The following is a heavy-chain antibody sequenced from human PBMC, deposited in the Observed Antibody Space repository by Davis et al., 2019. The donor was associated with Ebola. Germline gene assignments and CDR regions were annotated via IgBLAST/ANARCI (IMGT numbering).Heavy chain of an antibody. CDR3: ARPSYDYVWGSLGWFDP. V-gene: IGHV4-34*01. J-gene: IGHJ5*02. CDR2: INHSGST. CDR1: GGSFSSYY. Sequence: PSETLSLTCAVYGGSFSSYYWSWIRQPPGKGLEWIGEINHSGSTNYNPSLKSRVTISVDTSKNQFSLKLSSVTAADTAVYYCARPSYDYVWGSLGWFDPWGQGTLVTVSS. D-gene: IGHD3-16*01.